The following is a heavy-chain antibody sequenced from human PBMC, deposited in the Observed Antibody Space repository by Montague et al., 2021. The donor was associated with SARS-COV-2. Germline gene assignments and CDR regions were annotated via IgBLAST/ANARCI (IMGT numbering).Heavy chain of an antibody. CDR1: GGSIIKYC. CDR2: LYTDEST. D-gene: IGHD6-19*01. V-gene: IGHV4-4*07. J-gene: IGHJ6*02. CDR3: ARESGYSSGWRYYYGMDV. Sequence: SETLSLICTVSGGSIIKYCWAGIRHPARTGLELIWRLYTDESTTYNPSLKSRVTMSVDTSKNQFSLNVTSVTAADTAIYYCARESGYSSGWRYYYGMDVWGQGTTVTVS.